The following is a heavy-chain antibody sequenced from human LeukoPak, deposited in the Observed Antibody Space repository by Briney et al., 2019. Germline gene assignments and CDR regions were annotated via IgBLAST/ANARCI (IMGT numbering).Heavy chain of an antibody. CDR1: GFTFSSYT. Sequence: GGCLRLSCAASGFTFSSYTMSWVRQAPGEGLEWVSTTTTSDGNTYYADSVKGRFTVSRDNSKNTLFLQMNSLRAEDTAVYYCAKDGGLWVSAHWGDSWGRGTLVTVSS. D-gene: IGHD7-27*01. CDR3: AKDGGLWVSAHWGDS. J-gene: IGHJ4*02. V-gene: IGHV3-23*01. CDR2: TTTSDGNT.